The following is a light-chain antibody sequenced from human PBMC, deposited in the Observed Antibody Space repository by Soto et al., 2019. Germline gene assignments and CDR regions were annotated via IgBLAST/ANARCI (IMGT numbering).Light chain of an antibody. Sequence: QSALTQPASVSGSPGQSITISCTGTTSDVSIYNYVSWYQQHPGKAPKLIIYGVSNRPSGVSNRFSGSKSGNTASLTISGLQVEDESYYYSCSYTSSTNYVFGRGTKLTVL. CDR1: TSDVSIYNY. J-gene: IGLJ6*01. CDR2: GVS. V-gene: IGLV2-14*01. CDR3: CSYTSSTNYV.